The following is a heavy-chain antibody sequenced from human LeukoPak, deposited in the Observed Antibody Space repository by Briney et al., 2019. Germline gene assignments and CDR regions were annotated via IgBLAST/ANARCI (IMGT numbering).Heavy chain of an antibody. D-gene: IGHD2-21*01. CDR3: TTDYGSSISSYYYYGMDV. CDR1: GFTFSSYS. CDR2: IKSKAYGGTI. Sequence: GGSLRLSCAASGFTFSSYSMNWVRQAPGKGLEWVGRIKSKAYGGTIDYAAPVKGRYTISRDDSKNTLYLQMNSLKTEDTAVYYCTTDYGSSISSYYYYGMDVWGQGTTVTVSS. J-gene: IGHJ6*02. V-gene: IGHV3-15*07.